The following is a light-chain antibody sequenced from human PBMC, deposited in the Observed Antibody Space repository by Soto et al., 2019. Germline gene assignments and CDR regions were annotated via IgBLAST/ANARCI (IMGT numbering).Light chain of an antibody. CDR1: QSVSSSY. CDR2: GAS. CDR3: QQYGSSPPWT. Sequence: EIVLTQSPGTLSLSTGERATLSCRASQSVSSSYLAWYQQKPGQAPRLLIYGASSRATGIPDRFSGSGSGTDFTLTISRLEPEDVSVYYCQQYGSSPPWTFGQGTKVEIK. J-gene: IGKJ1*01. V-gene: IGKV3-20*01.